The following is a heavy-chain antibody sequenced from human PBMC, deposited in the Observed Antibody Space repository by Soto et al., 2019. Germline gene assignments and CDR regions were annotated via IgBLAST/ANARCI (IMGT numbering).Heavy chain of an antibody. CDR1: GYSISSGYY. CDR2: IYHSGST. Sequence: PSETLSLTCAVSGYSISSGYYWGWIRQPPGKGLEWIGSIYHSGSTYYNPSLKSRVTISVDTSKNQFSLKLSSVTAADTAVYYCARTRTTDYYDSSGYGYFDYWGQGTLVTVSS. D-gene: IGHD3-22*01. V-gene: IGHV4-38-2*01. CDR3: ARTRTTDYYDSSGYGYFDY. J-gene: IGHJ4*02.